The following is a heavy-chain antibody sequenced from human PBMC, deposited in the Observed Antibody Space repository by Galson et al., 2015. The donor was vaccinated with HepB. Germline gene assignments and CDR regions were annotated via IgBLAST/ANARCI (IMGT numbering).Heavy chain of an antibody. Sequence: LRLSCAASGFTFDGYAMSWVRQAPGKGLQWVSGISDSGTNTDYADSVKGRFTISRDNSKNTLYLQMDSLRAEDTAVYYCAKGMFRVSVGYERVLGYWGEGSLVTVSS. CDR1: GFTFDGYA. J-gene: IGHJ4*02. CDR2: ISDSGTNT. V-gene: IGHV3-23*01. D-gene: IGHD5-12*01. CDR3: AKGMFRVSVGYERVLGY.